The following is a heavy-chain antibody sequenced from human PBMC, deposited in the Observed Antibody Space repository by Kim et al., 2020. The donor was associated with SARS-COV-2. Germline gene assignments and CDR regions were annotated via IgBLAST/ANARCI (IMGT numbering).Heavy chain of an antibody. D-gene: IGHD2-8*01. Sequence: GGSLRLSCAASGFTFSSYGMHWVRQAPGKGLEWVAVITYDGSNKYYVDSVKGRFTISRDNSKNTLYLQMNSLRAEDTAVYYCARGLAGSGMYDYYYYEMDVWGQGTTVTVSS. V-gene: IGHV3-33*08. CDR3: ARGLAGSGMYDYYYYEMDV. CDR1: GFTFSSYG. CDR2: ITYDGSNK. J-gene: IGHJ6*02.